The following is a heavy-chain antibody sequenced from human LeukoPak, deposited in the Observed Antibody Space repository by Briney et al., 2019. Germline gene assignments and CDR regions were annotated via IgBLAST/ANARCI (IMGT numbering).Heavy chain of an antibody. CDR3: AREGADAFDI. J-gene: IGHJ3*02. CDR2: ISSGGTYI. CDR1: RFTLSTYT. Sequence: GGSLRLSCAASRFTLSTYTMNWVRQAPAKGGAWVSCISSGGTYIYYADSVKGRFTITRDNAKNSLYLQMNSLRAEDTAVYYCAREGADAFDIWGQGTMVTVSS. D-gene: IGHD1-26*01. V-gene: IGHV3-21*01.